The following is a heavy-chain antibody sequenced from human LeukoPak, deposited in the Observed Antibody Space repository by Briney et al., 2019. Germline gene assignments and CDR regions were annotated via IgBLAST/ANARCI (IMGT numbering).Heavy chain of an antibody. CDR1: GFSFSSYG. Sequence: GGSLRLSCAASGFSFSSYGMNWVRQAPGKALEWLSGIRGSGGITYYADSVKGRFTISRDNSKNSLSVQVSSLRAEDTAVYYCAKTNGYCSDWGQGTLVTVSS. CDR3: AKTNGYCSD. CDR2: IRGSGGIT. V-gene: IGHV3-23*01. D-gene: IGHD2-8*01. J-gene: IGHJ4*02.